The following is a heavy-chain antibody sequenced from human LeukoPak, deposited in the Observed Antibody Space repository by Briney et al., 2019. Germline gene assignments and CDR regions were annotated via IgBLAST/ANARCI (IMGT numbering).Heavy chain of an antibody. Sequence: PSETLSLTCAVYGGTFSGYYWSWIRQPPGKSLEWVGESNDSGGTNYDPSLKSRVTISADKFKNQVSLKLTSVTAADTAVYYCARHVHVSMIVVILSDYFDYWGRGTLVSVSS. J-gene: IGHJ4*02. CDR3: ARHVHVSMIVVILSDYFDY. CDR2: SNDSGGT. D-gene: IGHD3-22*01. V-gene: IGHV4-34*01. CDR1: GGTFSGYY.